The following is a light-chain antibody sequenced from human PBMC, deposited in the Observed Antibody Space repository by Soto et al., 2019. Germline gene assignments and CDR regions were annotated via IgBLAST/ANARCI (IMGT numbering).Light chain of an antibody. CDR2: GAS. J-gene: IGKJ2*01. CDR3: QQYCSSPPYT. CDR1: QSVSSSY. V-gene: IGKV3-20*01. Sequence: EIVLTQSPGTLSLSPGERATLSCRASQSVSSSYLAWYQQKPGQAPRLLIYGASSRATGIPDRFSGSGSGTDFTLTISRLEPSDFAVYYCQQYCSSPPYTFGQGTKLEIK.